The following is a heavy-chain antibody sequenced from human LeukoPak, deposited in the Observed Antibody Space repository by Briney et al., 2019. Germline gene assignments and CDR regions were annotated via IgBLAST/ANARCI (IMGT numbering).Heavy chain of an antibody. D-gene: IGHD5-24*01. CDR1: GGTFSSYA. CDR2: IIPIFGTA. CDR3: ARGVEMATILGY. Sequence: SVKVSCKASGGTFSSYAISWVRQAPGQGLEWMGGIIPIFGTANYAQKFQGRVTITADKSTSTAYMELSSLRSEDTAVYYCARGVEMATILGYWGQGALVTVSS. J-gene: IGHJ4*02. V-gene: IGHV1-69*06.